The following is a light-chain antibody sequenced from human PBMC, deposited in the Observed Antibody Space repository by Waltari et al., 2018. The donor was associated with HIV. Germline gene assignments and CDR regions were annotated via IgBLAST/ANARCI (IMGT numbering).Light chain of an antibody. CDR3: QQYNNWPPAT. J-gene: IGKJ2*01. CDR2: GAS. Sequence: EIVMTQSPVTLSVSPGERATLSCRASQSVSSNLAWYQQKPGQAPRLLIYGASARATGIPARLSGSGSGTEFTLTISSLQSEDFAVYYCQQYNNWPPATFGQGTKLEIK. V-gene: IGKV3-15*01. CDR1: QSVSSN.